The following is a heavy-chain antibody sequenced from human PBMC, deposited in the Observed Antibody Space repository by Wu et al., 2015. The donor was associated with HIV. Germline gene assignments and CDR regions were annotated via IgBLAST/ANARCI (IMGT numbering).Heavy chain of an antibody. Sequence: QVQLVQSGAEVKKPGASVKVSCKASGYTFTSYYMHWVRQAPGQGLEWMGIINPSGGSTSYAQKFQGRVTMTRDTSTSTVYMELSSLRSEDTAVYYCARNYYDSSGPFYGMDVWGQGTTVTVSS. CDR3: ARNYYDSSGPFYGMDV. CDR1: GYTFTSYY. J-gene: IGHJ6*02. D-gene: IGHD3-22*01. CDR2: INPSGGST. V-gene: IGHV1-46*01.